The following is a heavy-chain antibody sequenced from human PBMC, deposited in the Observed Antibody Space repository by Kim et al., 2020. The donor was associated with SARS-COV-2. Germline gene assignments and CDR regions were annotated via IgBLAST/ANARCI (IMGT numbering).Heavy chain of an antibody. CDR3: VRDRMGGAFDV. V-gene: IGHV3-48*02. D-gene: IGHD3-16*01. CDR1: GFSFSDYD. CDR2: ITKSSTTI. J-gene: IGHJ3*01. Sequence: GGSLRLSCETSGFSFSDYDMNWVRQAPGKGLEWLSFITKSSTTIYYADSVKGRFTISRDNAKNSLYLQMNSLRDEDTAVYYCVRDRMGGAFDVWGQGTMVSVS.